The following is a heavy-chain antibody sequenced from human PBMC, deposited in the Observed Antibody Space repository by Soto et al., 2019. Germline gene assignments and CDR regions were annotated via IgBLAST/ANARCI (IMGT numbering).Heavy chain of an antibody. Sequence: EVQLLESGGGLVQPGGSPRLSCAASGFTFSSYAMSWVRQAPGKGLEWVSAISGSGGSTYYADSVKGRFTISRDNSKNTLYLQMNSLRAEDTAVYYCAKGDCSGGSCYEGWFDPWGQGTLVTVSS. D-gene: IGHD2-15*01. V-gene: IGHV3-23*01. CDR2: ISGSGGST. J-gene: IGHJ5*02. CDR1: GFTFSSYA. CDR3: AKGDCSGGSCYEGWFDP.